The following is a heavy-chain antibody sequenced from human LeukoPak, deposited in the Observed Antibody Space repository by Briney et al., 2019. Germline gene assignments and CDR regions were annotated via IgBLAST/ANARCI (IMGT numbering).Heavy chain of an antibody. CDR3: ARADILTGYYNAFDI. J-gene: IGHJ3*02. CDR1: GFTFSSYA. D-gene: IGHD3-9*01. Sequence: GGSLRLSCAASGFTFSSYAMHWVRQTPGKGLEWVAVISYDGSNKYYADSVKGRFTISRDNSKNTLYLQMNSLRAEDTAVYYCARADILTGYYNAFDIWGQGTMVTVSS. V-gene: IGHV3-30-3*01. CDR2: ISYDGSNK.